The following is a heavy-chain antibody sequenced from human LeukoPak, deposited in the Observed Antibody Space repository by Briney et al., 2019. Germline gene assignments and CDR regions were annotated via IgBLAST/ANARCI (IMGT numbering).Heavy chain of an antibody. D-gene: IGHD6-13*01. J-gene: IGHJ5*02. Sequence: SETLSLTCTVSGGSISSYYWSWIRQPPGKGLEWIGYIYYSGSTNYNPSLKSRVTISVDTSKNQFSLKLSSVTAADTAVYYCARDRLSSRLGRNWFDPWGQGTLVTVSS. V-gene: IGHV4-59*01. CDR2: IYYSGST. CDR3: ARDRLSSRLGRNWFDP. CDR1: GGSISSYY.